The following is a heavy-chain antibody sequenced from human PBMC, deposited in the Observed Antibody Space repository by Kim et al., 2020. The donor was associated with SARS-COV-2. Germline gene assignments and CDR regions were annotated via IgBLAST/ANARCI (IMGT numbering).Heavy chain of an antibody. J-gene: IGHJ3*02. CDR1: GGSISSSSYY. CDR3: ARRRRLTMIVVVITTGDAFDI. D-gene: IGHD3-22*01. CDR2: IYYSGST. V-gene: IGHV4-39*01. Sequence: SETLSLTCTVSGGSISSSSYYWGWIRQPPGKGLEWIGSIYYSGSTYYNPSLKSRVTISVDTSKNQFSLKLSSVTAADTAVYYCARRRRLTMIVVVITTGDAFDIWGQGTMVTVSS.